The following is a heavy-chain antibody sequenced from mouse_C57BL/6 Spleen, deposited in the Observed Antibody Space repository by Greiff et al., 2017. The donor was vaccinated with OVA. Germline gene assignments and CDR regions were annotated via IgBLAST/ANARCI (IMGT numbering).Heavy chain of an antibody. Sequence: VQLQQSGPELVKPGASVKISCKASGYTFTDYYMNWVKQSHGKSLEWIGDINPNNGGTSYNQKFKGKATLTVDKSSSTAYMELRSLTSEDSAVYYGASWGGYYDYDEGFAHWGQGTLVTVSA. D-gene: IGHD2-4*01. V-gene: IGHV1-26*01. CDR3: ASWGGYYDYDEGFAH. CDR2: INPNNGGT. J-gene: IGHJ3*01. CDR1: GYTFTDYY.